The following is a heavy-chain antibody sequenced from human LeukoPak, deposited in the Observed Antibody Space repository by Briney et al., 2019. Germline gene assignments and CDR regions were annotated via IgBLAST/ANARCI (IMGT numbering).Heavy chain of an antibody. V-gene: IGHV3-53*01. Sequence: PGGSLRLSCAASGFTVSSNYMSWVRQAPGRGLEWVSVIYSGGSTYYADSVKGRFTISRDNAKNSLYLQMNSLRAEDTAVYYCAREYSNYFDYWGQGTLVTVSS. CDR3: AREYSNYFDY. D-gene: IGHD4-11*01. J-gene: IGHJ4*02. CDR2: IYSGGST. CDR1: GFTVSSNY.